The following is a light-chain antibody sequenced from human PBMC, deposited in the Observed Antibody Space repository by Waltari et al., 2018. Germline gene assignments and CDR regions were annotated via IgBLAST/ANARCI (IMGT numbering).Light chain of an antibody. CDR1: QNITSNN. CDR2: AAS. Sequence: EIVLTQSTATLSLSQGERATISCRASQNITSNNLAWYYQRPGQAPRLLIYAASITATVIPGKVSGSGSGTEFTLTIAGLEPEHFAVYHCQQYDTSPWTFGQGSKVEIK. V-gene: IGKV3-20*01. J-gene: IGKJ1*01. CDR3: QQYDTSPWT.